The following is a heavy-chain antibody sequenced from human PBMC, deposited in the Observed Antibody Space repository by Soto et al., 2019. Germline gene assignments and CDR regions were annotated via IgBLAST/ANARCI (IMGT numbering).Heavy chain of an antibody. V-gene: IGHV1-69*01. CDR3: VRDSGAKLSSS. CDR2: IVPIYRTA. Sequence: QVQLVQSGAEVKKPGSSVKVSCKASGGTFSSYRINWVRQAPGQGLEWVGGIVPIYRTADYAQKFQGRVTITADESARTSYMELRRLKSQDTGVYYCVRDSGAKLSSSWGQGTLVTVSS. D-gene: IGHD6-13*01. J-gene: IGHJ4*02. CDR1: GGTFSSYR.